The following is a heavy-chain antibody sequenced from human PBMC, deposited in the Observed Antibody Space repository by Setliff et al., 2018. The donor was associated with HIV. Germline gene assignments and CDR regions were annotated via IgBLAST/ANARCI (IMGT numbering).Heavy chain of an antibody. V-gene: IGHV3-74*01. Sequence: GGSLRLSCAASGFTFSSYSMNWVRQAPGKGLEWVFGMNTDGSSTRYADSVRGRFTISRDNTKNSLYLQMDGLRVEDTAVYYCARLRINDFWGQGTPVTVSS. J-gene: IGHJ4*02. CDR1: GFTFSSYS. CDR3: ARLRINDF. CDR2: MNTDGSST.